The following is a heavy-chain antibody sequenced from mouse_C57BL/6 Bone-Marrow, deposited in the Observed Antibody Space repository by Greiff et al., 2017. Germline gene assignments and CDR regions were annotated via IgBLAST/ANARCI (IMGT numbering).Heavy chain of an antibody. D-gene: IGHD1-1*01. CDR1: GFNFNDYS. Sequence: VQLLQSGAELVRPGASLKFSCTASGFNFNDYSMPWVEQRPEQGLEWIGRIDPEDGDTEYAPKFQGKATMSADTASNTAYLQLSSLTSEDTAVYYGTTWVDFDNWGRGNTLTGSS. CDR3: TTWVDFDN. CDR2: IDPEDGDT. J-gene: IGHJ2*01. V-gene: IGHV14-1*01.